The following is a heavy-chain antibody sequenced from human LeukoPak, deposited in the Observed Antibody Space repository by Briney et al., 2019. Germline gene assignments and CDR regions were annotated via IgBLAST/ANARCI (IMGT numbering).Heavy chain of an antibody. CDR2: IYPGDSDT. CDR3: GRHLHGDLYFDY. CDR1: GYSFTTYW. Sequence: GESLKISCKGSGYSFTTYWIGWVRQLPGKGLEWMGIIYPGDSDTRYSPSFQGQVTISADKSISTAYLQWSSLTASDTAMYYCGRHLHGDLYFDYWGQGTLVTVSS. J-gene: IGHJ4*02. V-gene: IGHV5-51*01. D-gene: IGHD4-17*01.